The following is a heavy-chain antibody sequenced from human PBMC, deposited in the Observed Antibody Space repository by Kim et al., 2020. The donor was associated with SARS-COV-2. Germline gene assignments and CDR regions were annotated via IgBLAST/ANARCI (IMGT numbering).Heavy chain of an antibody. Sequence: GGSLRLSCAASGFTFSSYAMSWVRQAPGKGLEWVSAISGSGGSTYYADSVKGRFTNSRDNSKNTLYLQMNSLRAEDTAVYYCAKKRGYSSSWEDFDYWGQGTLVTVSS. J-gene: IGHJ4*02. V-gene: IGHV3-23*01. D-gene: IGHD6-13*01. CDR1: GFTFSSYA. CDR2: ISGSGGST. CDR3: AKKRGYSSSWEDFDY.